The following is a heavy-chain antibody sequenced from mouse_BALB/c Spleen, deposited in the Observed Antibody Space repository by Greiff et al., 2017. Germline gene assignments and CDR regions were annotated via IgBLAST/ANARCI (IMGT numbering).Heavy chain of an antibody. CDR1: GYSFTSYV. CDR3: EIKTFYCFDY. Sequence: EVQLQQSGPELVKPGASVKMSCKASGYSFTSYVMNWVKQKPGQGLEWIGYINPYNDGTKYNEKFKGKATLTSDKSSSTAYIELSSLTSEDSAVENGEIKTFYCFDYWGQGTAVTVSA. V-gene: IGHV1-14*01. CDR2: INPYNDGT. D-gene: IGHD1-3*01. J-gene: IGHJ4*01.